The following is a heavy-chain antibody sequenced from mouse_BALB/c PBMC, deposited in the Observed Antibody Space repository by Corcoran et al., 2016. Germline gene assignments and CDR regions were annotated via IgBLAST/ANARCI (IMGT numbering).Heavy chain of an antibody. CDR3: AREPRSMDY. Sequence: QIQLVQSGPELKKPGETVKISCKASGYTFTNYGMNWVKQAPGKGLKWMGWINTYTGEPPYADDFKGRFAFSLETSASNAYLQINNLKNEDTATYFCAREPRSMDYWGQGTSVTVSS. V-gene: IGHV9-3-1*01. CDR2: INTYTGEP. J-gene: IGHJ4*01. CDR1: GYTFTNYG.